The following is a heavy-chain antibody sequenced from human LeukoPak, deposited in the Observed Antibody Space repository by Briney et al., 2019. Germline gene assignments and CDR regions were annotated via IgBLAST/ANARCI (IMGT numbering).Heavy chain of an antibody. CDR1: GGSISSYY. CDR3: ARGSNSVAY. Sequence: SETLSLTCTVSGGSISSYYWSWIRQPPGKGLEWIAYLFYSGSTDYNPSLESRVTISVDTSKNQFSLKLRSVTAADTAVYYCARGSNSVAYWGQGTLVTVSS. J-gene: IGHJ4*02. D-gene: IGHD4-23*01. V-gene: IGHV4-59*12. CDR2: LFYSGST.